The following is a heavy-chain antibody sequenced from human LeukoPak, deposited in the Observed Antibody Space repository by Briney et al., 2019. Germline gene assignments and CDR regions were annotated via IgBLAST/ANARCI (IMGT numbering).Heavy chain of an antibody. J-gene: IGHJ4*02. V-gene: IGHV1-69*13. CDR3: ASYSLAYCGGDCPPGD. CDR2: IIPIIGTA. CDR1: GGTFSSYA. Sequence: SVKVSCKASGGTFSSYAISWVRQAPGQGLEWMGGIIPIIGTANYAQKFQGRVTITADESTSTAYMELSSLRSEDTAVYYCASYSLAYCGGDCPPGDWGQGTLVTVSS. D-gene: IGHD2-21*02.